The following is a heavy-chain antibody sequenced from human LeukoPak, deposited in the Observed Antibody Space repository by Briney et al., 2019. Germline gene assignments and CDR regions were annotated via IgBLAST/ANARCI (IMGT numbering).Heavy chain of an antibody. J-gene: IGHJ5*02. D-gene: IGHD2-15*01. CDR2: ISGSGGST. CDR1: GFTFSSYA. Sequence: GGSLRLSCAASGFTFSSYAMSWVRQAPGKGLEWVSAISGSGGSTYYADSVKGRFTISRDNSKNTLYLQMNSLRAEDTAVYYCAKGAYCSGGSCYFSWFDPWGQGTLVTVSS. V-gene: IGHV3-23*01. CDR3: AKGAYCSGGSCYFSWFDP.